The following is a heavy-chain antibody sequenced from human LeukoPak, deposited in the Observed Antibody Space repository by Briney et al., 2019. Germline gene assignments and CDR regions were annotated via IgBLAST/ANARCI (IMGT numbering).Heavy chain of an antibody. D-gene: IGHD5-18*01. J-gene: IGHJ4*02. CDR3: AREAVDTPLDY. Sequence: ASVKVSCKASGYTFTSYGISWVRQAPRQGLEWMGWISAYNGNTNYAQKLQGRVTMTTDTSTSTAYMELRSLRSDDAAVYYCAREAVDTPLDYWGQGTLVTVSS. CDR1: GYTFTSYG. V-gene: IGHV1-18*01. CDR2: ISAYNGNT.